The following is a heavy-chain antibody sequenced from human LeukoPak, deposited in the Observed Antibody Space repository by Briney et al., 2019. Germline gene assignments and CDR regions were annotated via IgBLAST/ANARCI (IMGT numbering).Heavy chain of an antibody. CDR3: AIGYSYGLFDY. CDR2: IIPIFGTA. V-gene: IGHV1-69*05. D-gene: IGHD5-18*01. Sequence: SVKVSCKASGYTFTSYGISWVRQAPGRGLEWMGGIIPIFGTANYAQKFQGRVTITTDESTSTAYMELSSLRSEDTAVYYCAIGYSYGLFDYWGQGTLVTVSS. CDR1: GYTFTSYG. J-gene: IGHJ4*02.